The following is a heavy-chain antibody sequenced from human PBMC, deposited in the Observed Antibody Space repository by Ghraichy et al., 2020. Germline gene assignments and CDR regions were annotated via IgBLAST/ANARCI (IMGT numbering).Heavy chain of an antibody. V-gene: IGHV3-48*02. J-gene: IGHJ6*02. CDR3: ARGSRVVRYYYYDGMYV. CDR1: GFTFSGYS. Sequence: GGSLRLSCVGSGFTFSGYSMNWVRQAPGKGLEWVSYITRSSRFISYADSVKGRFTVSRDTAQKSLYLQMKNLRDEDTAVYYCARGSRVVRYYYYDGMYVWGQGTTVTVPS. CDR2: ITRSSRFI. D-gene: IGHD2-21*01.